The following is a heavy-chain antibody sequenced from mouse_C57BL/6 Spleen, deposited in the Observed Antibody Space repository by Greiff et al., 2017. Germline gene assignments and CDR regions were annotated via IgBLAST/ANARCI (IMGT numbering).Heavy chain of an antibody. Sequence: QVQLKQPGAELVMPGASVKLSCKASGYTFTSYWMHWVKQRPGQGLEWIGEIDPSDSYTNYNQKFKGKSTLTVDKSSSTAYMQLSSLTSEDSAVYYCARILYYDYGGYYFDYWGQGTTLTVSS. CDR1: GYTFTSYW. CDR2: IDPSDSYT. CDR3: ARILYYDYGGYYFDY. V-gene: IGHV1-69*01. J-gene: IGHJ2*01. D-gene: IGHD2-4*01.